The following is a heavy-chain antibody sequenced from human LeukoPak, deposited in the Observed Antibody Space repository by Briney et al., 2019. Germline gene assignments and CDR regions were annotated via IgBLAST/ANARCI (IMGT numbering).Heavy chain of an antibody. CDR2: ILYTGNT. D-gene: IGHD2-21*01. V-gene: IGHV4-59*01. CDR1: GDSISTYY. Sequence: SETLSLTCTVSGDSISTYYWSWIRQSPEKGLEWIGYILYTGNTNYNPSPKSRVTISIDTSKKQFSLYLSSVTAADTALYYCARGRSIVMVNAWGQGTLVTVSS. CDR3: ARGRSIVMVNA. J-gene: IGHJ5*02.